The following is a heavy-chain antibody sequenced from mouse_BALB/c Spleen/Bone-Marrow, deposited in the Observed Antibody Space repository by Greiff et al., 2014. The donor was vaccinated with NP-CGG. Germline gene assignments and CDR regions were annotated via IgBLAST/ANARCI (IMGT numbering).Heavy chain of an antibody. D-gene: IGHD1-1*01. V-gene: IGHV14-3*02. J-gene: IGHJ3*01. CDR3: ANYYYGSSPFAY. CDR2: IDPANGNT. Sequence: VQLQQPGAELVKPGASVKLSCTASGFNIKDTYMHWVKQRPEQGLEWIGRIDPANGNTKYDPKFQGKATITADTSSNSAYLQLSSLTSEDTAVYYCANYYYGSSPFAYWGQGTLVTVSA. CDR1: GFNIKDTY.